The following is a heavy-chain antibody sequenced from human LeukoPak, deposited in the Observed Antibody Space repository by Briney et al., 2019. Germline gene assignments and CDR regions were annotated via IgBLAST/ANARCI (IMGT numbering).Heavy chain of an antibody. Sequence: PSETLSLTCTVSGGSISSSSSYWGWIRQPPGKGLEWIGSIYYSGSTYYNPSLKSRVTISVDTSKNQFSLKLSSVTAADTAVYYCARGHPYSSSWYSMSYYYYMDVWGKGTTVTVSS. CDR2: IYYSGST. CDR3: ARGHPYSSSWYSMSYYYYMDV. D-gene: IGHD6-13*01. J-gene: IGHJ6*03. V-gene: IGHV4-39*07. CDR1: GGSISSSSSY.